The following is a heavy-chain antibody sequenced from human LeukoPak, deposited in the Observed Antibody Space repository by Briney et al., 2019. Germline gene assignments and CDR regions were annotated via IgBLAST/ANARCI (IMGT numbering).Heavy chain of an antibody. CDR1: GFTFSSYA. D-gene: IGHD3-22*01. J-gene: IGHJ4*02. CDR2: ISYDGSNK. Sequence: PGGSLRLSCAASGFTFSSYAMHWVRQAPGKGLEWVAVISYDGSNKYYADSVKGRFTISRDNSKDTLYLQMNSLRAEDTAVYYCARDLYYYDSSGYLDYWGQGTLVTVSS. V-gene: IGHV3-30-3*01. CDR3: ARDLYYYDSSGYLDY.